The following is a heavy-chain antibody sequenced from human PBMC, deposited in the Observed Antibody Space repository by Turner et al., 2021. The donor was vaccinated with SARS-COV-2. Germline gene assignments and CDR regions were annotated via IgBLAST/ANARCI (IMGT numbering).Heavy chain of an antibody. CDR2: IYYSGST. Sequence: QLQLQESGPGLVKPSETLALTCTVSGGSISSSTYYWGWLRQPPGKGLEWIGSIYYSGSTYYNPSHKSRVTISVDTSKNQFSLKLSSVTAADTAIYYCARREYQLLFDYWGQGTLVTVSS. CDR1: GGSISSSTYY. D-gene: IGHD2-2*01. V-gene: IGHV4-39*01. CDR3: ARREYQLLFDY. J-gene: IGHJ4*02.